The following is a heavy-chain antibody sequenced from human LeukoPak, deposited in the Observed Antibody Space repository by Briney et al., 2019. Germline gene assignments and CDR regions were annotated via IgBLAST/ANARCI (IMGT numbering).Heavy chain of an antibody. Sequence: ASVNVSCKASGYTFTSYGISWVRQAPGQGLEWMGWISAYNGNTNYAQKLQGRVTMTTDTSTSTAYMELRSLRSDDTAVYYCARGSLSPYYYDSSGYYIWGQGTLVTVSS. CDR2: ISAYNGNT. V-gene: IGHV1-18*01. CDR3: ARGSLSPYYYDSSGYYI. J-gene: IGHJ4*02. CDR1: GYTFTSYG. D-gene: IGHD3-22*01.